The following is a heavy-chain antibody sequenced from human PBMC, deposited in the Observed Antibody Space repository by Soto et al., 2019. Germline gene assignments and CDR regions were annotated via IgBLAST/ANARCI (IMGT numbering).Heavy chain of an antibody. CDR1: GDSISNLDYF. V-gene: IGHV4-30-4*01. Sequence: SETLSLTCSVSGDSISNLDYFWAWIRQPPGQALEYIGYIYKSATTCYNPSFESRVAISVDTSKSQFSLTVTSVTAADTAVYFCARGRYCLTGRCFPNWFDSWGKGALVTVSS. J-gene: IGHJ5*01. CDR2: IYKSATT. CDR3: ARGRYCLTGRCFPNWFDS. D-gene: IGHD7-27*01.